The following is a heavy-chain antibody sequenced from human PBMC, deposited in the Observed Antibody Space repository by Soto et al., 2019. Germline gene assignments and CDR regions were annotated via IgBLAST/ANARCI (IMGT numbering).Heavy chain of an antibody. Sequence: LSLTCTVSGGSISSGGYYWSWIRQHPGKGLEWTGYIYYSGSTYYNPSLKSRVTISVDTSKNQFSLKLSSVTAADTAVYYCARARGYYGSGSYWWFDPWGQGTLVTVSS. CDR1: GGSISSGGYY. CDR3: ARARGYYGSGSYWWFDP. J-gene: IGHJ5*02. D-gene: IGHD3-10*01. V-gene: IGHV4-31*03. CDR2: IYYSGST.